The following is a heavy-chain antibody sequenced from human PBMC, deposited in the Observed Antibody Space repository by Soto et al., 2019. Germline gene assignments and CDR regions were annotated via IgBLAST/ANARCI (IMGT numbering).Heavy chain of an antibody. D-gene: IGHD3-10*01. J-gene: IGHJ6*03. V-gene: IGHV3-23*01. Sequence: GGSLRLSCAASGFTFSSYAMSWVRQAPGKGLEWVSAISGSGGSTYYADSVKGRFTISRDNSKNTLYLQMNSLGAEDTAVYYCAKGDMVRGVITYYYYYMDVWGKGTTVTVSS. CDR1: GFTFSSYA. CDR2: ISGSGGST. CDR3: AKGDMVRGVITYYYYYMDV.